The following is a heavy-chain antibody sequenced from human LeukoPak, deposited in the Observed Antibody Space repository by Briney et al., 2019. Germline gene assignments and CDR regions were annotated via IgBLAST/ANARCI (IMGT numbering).Heavy chain of an antibody. CDR1: GFTFSSYE. Sequence: GGSLRLSCAASGFTFSSYEMNWVRQAPGKGLEWVANIKKDGSEKYYVDSVKGRFTISRDNAKTSLYLQMNSLRAEDTAVYYCARVVSSGWYSDYWGQGTLVTVSS. CDR3: ARVVSSGWYSDY. J-gene: IGHJ4*02. V-gene: IGHV3-7*01. D-gene: IGHD6-19*01. CDR2: IKKDGSEK.